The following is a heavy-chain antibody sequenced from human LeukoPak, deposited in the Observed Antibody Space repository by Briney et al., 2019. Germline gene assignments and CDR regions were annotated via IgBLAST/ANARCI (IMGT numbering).Heavy chain of an antibody. CDR3: AELGITMIGGV. CDR2: LTGSSGTA. Sequence: GGSLRLSCAASGFSLSNYGVSWVRQAPGKGLEWVSGLTGSSGTAYSAGSVKGRFTISRDDSKNTLYLQMSSLRAEDTAVYYCAELGITMIGGVWGKGTTVTISS. V-gene: IGHV3-23*01. CDR1: GFSLSNYG. J-gene: IGHJ6*04. D-gene: IGHD3-10*02.